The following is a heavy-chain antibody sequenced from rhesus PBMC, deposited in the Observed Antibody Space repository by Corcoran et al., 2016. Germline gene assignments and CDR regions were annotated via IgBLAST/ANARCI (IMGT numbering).Heavy chain of an antibody. V-gene: IGHV4S10*01. J-gene: IGHJ4*01. CDR1: GGSISDSYR. D-gene: IGHD3-34*01. CDR3: ARLRSGDYYSFDY. Sequence: QVQLQGSGPGVVKPSETLSLTCAVSGGSISDSYRWSWIRQPPGKGLEWIGYIYGSSTSTNYNPSLKGRVTISKYTSKNQFSLKLSSVTAADTAVYYCARLRSGDYYSFDYWGQGVLVTVSS. CDR2: IYGSSTST.